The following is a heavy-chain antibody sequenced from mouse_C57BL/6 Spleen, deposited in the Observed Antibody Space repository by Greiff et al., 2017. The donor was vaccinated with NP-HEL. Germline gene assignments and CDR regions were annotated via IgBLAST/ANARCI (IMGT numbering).Heavy chain of an antibody. V-gene: IGHV1-50*01. D-gene: IGHD2-5*01. J-gene: IGHJ4*01. CDR2: IDPSDGYT. Sequence: QVQLQQSGAELVKPGASVKLSCKASGYTFTSYWMQWVKQRPGQGLEWIGEIDPSDGYTNYNQKFKGKATLTVDTSSSTAYMQLSSLTSEDSAVYCCARGDSNYEVDYWGQGTSVTVSS. CDR3: ARGDSNYEVDY. CDR1: GYTFTSYW.